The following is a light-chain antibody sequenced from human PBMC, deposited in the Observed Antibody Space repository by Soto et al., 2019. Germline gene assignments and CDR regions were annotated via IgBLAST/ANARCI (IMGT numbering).Light chain of an antibody. CDR1: SSDVGGYNY. Sequence: QSALTQPASVSGSPGQSITISCTRTSSDVGGYNYVSWYQQHPGKAPKLMIYEVSNRPSGVSNRFSGSKSGNTASLTISGLQAEDEADYYCNSYRSGSTYVFGTGTQLTVL. V-gene: IGLV2-14*01. CDR2: EVS. J-gene: IGLJ1*01. CDR3: NSYRSGSTYV.